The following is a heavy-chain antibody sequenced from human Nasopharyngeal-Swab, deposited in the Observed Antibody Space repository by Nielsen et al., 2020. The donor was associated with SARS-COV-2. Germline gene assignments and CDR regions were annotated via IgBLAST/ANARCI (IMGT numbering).Heavy chain of an antibody. CDR2: IYTSGNT. V-gene: IGHV4-4*08. D-gene: IGHD3-22*01. J-gene: IGHJ3*02. CDR3: ARAPPESYYDSSGYPPGGVFDI. Sequence: RQAPGKGLEWFGRIYTSGNTNYNPSLKSRVTISRDTSKNQFSLKLNSVTAADTAMYYCARAPPESYYDSSGYPPGGVFDIWGQGTMVTVSS.